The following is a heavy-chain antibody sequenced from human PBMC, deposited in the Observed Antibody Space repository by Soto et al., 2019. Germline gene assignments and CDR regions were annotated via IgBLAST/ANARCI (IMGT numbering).Heavy chain of an antibody. Sequence: QVQLVQSGAEVKKPGSSVKVSCKASGGTFSSYAISWVRQAPGQGLEWMGGIIPIFGTANYAQKFQGRATITADESTSTAYMDLSSLRSEDTAVYYCARHVPAAGYYYGMDVWGQGTTVTVSS. CDR2: IIPIFGTA. J-gene: IGHJ6*02. CDR1: GGTFSSYA. CDR3: ARHVPAAGYYYGMDV. V-gene: IGHV1-69*12. D-gene: IGHD2-2*01.